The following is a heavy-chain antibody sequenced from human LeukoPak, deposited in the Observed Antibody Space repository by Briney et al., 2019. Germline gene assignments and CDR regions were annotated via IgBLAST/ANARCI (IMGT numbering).Heavy chain of an antibody. J-gene: IGHJ6*03. CDR1: GYTFTSYY. D-gene: IGHD1-26*01. V-gene: IGHV1-46*01. CDR2: INPSGGST. Sequence: ASVNVSCKASGYTFTSYYMHWVRQAPGQGLEWMGIINPSGGSTSYAQKFQGRVTMTRDTSTSTVYMELSSLRSEDTAVYYCARSEVGATGYYYYYMDVWGKGTTVTVSS. CDR3: ARSEVGATGYYYYYMDV.